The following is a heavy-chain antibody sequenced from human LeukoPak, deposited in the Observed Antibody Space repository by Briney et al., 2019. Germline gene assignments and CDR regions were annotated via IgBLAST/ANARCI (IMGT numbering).Heavy chain of an antibody. CDR2: INGSGGST. J-gene: IGHJ5*02. V-gene: IGHV3-23*01. CDR1: GFTFSSYA. D-gene: IGHD1-26*01. CDR3: VKKYSTGLDP. Sequence: PGGSLSLSCAASGFTFSSYAMSWLRQAPGQGLEWVSDINGSGGSTYYADSVRGRFTISRDNSKNTLYLQMNSLKAEATAVYDCVKKYSTGLDPWGQGTLVTVSS.